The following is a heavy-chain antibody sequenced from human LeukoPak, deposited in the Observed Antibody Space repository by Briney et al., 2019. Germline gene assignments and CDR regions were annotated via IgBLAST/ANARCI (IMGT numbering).Heavy chain of an antibody. CDR3: ARDYVGYYYYGMDV. CDR1: GNTFTSHD. J-gene: IGHJ6*02. D-gene: IGHD4-17*01. Sequence: ASVKVSCKASGNTFTSHDMNWVRQATGHGLEWMGWLNPKSENTGSAQKFQGRVTMTRDTSISTIYMELSSLKSEDTAVYYCARDYVGYYYYGMDVWGQGTTVTVSS. CDR2: LNPKSENT. V-gene: IGHV1-8*01.